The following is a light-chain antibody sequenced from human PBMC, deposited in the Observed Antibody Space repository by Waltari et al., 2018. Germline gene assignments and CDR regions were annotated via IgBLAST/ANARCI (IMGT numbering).Light chain of an antibody. J-gene: IGKJ3*01. CDR3: QHYDRGPPETFT. CDR2: ETS. Sequence: IVMTQSPATLSVSPGERATLSCRASQSVDSNLAWYQQKPGQAPRLLIDETSTRANGVPATFSGSGSGTEFTLTITSLQSEDFALYFCQHYDRGPPETFTFGPGTKV. V-gene: IGKV3-15*01. CDR1: QSVDSN.